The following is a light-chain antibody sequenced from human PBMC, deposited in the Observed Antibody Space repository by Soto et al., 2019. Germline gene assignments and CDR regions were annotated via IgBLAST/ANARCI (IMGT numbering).Light chain of an antibody. J-gene: IGLJ2*01. CDR3: SSYAGNNNVV. V-gene: IGLV2-8*01. CDR1: SSDVGDYKF. CDR2: EVS. Sequence: QSVLTQPPSASGSPGQSVTISCTGTSSDVGDYKFVSWYQQHPGKAPKLLIYEVSRRPSGVPDRFSGSKSGNTASLTVSGLQAEDEADYYCSSYAGNNNVVFGGGTKLIVL.